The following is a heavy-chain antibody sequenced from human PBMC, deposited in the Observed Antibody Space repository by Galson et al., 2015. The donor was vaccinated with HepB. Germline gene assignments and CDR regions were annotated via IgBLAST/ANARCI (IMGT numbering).Heavy chain of an antibody. CDR3: ARVTVIWFGELSVPGYFDL. Sequence: ETLSLTCSVSGGSISGNYWSWVRQSPGKGLEWIGHIFNSGNTNYKPSLKSRVTISADTSKNLFSLKLTSVTAADTAVYFCARVTVIWFGELSVPGYFDLWGRGTLVTVSS. J-gene: IGHJ2*01. V-gene: IGHV4-59*08. D-gene: IGHD3-10*01. CDR1: GGSISGNY. CDR2: IFNSGNT.